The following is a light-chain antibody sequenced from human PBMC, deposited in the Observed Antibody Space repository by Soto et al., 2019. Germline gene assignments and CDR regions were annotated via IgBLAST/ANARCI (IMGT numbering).Light chain of an antibody. V-gene: IGLV1-40*01. CDR3: QSYDSSLSGPSFV. J-gene: IGLJ1*01. Sequence: QSVLTQPPSVSGAPGQRVTISCTGSSSNIGAGYDVHWYQQLPGTAPKLLIYGNTNRPSAVPDRFSGSKSGTSASLAITGLQAEDEADYYCQSYDSSLSGPSFVFGTGTKVTVL. CDR2: GNT. CDR1: SSNIGAGYD.